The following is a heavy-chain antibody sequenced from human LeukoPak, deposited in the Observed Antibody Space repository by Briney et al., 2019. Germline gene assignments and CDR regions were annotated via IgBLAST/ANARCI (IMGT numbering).Heavy chain of an antibody. V-gene: IGHV3-21*01. J-gene: IGHJ4*02. Sequence: AGGSLRLSCAASGFTFSSYSMNWVRQAPGKGLEWVSSISSSSSYIYYADSVKGRFTISRDNAKNSLYLQMNSLRAEDTAVYYCARDRTLVTTEGRFDYWGQGTLVTVSS. CDR3: ARDRTLVTTEGRFDY. D-gene: IGHD4-17*01. CDR1: GFTFSSYS. CDR2: ISSSSSYI.